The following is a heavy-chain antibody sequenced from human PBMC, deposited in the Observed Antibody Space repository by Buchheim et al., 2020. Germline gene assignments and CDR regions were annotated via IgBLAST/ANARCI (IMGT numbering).Heavy chain of an antibody. J-gene: IGHJ3*01. CDR1: GFTFSSYS. V-gene: IGHV3-21*01. D-gene: IGHD1-26*01. Sequence: EVQLVESGGGLVKPGGSLRLSCAASGFTFSSYSMHWVRQAPGQGLEWVSSITSSSYSKYYADSVKGRFTISRDNATNSLYLQINSLRAEDTAVYYCAVLVGGTGDVFDFWGRGT. CDR2: ITSSSYSK. CDR3: AVLVGGTGDVFDF.